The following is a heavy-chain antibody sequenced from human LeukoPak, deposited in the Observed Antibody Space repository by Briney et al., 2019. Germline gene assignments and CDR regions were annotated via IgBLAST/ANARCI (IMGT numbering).Heavy chain of an antibody. V-gene: IGHV4-61*02. CDR3: ARAQSNQMATKI. CDR1: GGSISSGSYY. D-gene: IGHD5-24*01. CDR2: IYASGNT. J-gene: IGHJ4*02. Sequence: PSETLSLTCTVSGGSISSGSYYWNWIRQPAGKGLEWIGRIYASGNTNYNPSLKSRVTISVDTSKNQFSLKLSSVTAADTAVYYCARAQSNQMATKIWGQGTLVTVSS.